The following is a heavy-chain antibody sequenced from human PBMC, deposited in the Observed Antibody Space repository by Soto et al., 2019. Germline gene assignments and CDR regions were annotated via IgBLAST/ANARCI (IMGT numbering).Heavy chain of an antibody. CDR1: GGSINSGGYN. D-gene: IGHD5-18*01. J-gene: IGHJ4*02. CDR3: ARDRGFSYVDY. V-gene: IGHV4-31*03. CDR2: IDYSGST. Sequence: QVQLQESGPGLVKPSQTLSLTYTVSGGSINSGGYNWNWIRQHPGKGLEWIGYIDYSGSTYYNPSLKSRVSISEDTSKNRFSLNLSSVTAADTAVYYCARDRGFSYVDYWGQGTLVTVSS.